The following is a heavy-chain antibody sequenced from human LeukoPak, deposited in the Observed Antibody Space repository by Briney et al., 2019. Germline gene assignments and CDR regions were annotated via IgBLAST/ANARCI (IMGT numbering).Heavy chain of an antibody. D-gene: IGHD1-14*01. Sequence: ASVKVSCKASGYTFTGYYMHWVRQAPGQGLEWMGWINPNSGGTNYAQKFQGRVTMTRDTSISTAYMELSRLRSNDTAVYYCARADTTPPYYSYYMAVWGKGPTVTIP. CDR3: ARADTTPPYYSYYMAV. CDR1: GYTFTGYY. V-gene: IGHV1-2*02. J-gene: IGHJ6*03. CDR2: INPNSGGT.